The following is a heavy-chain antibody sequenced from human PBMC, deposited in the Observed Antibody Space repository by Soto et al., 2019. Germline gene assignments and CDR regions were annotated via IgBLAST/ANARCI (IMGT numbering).Heavy chain of an antibody. CDR2: TYFRSKWYN. Sequence: SQTLSLTCAISGDSVSSNSAAWNWIRQSPSRGLEWLGRTYFRSKWYNDYAVSVKSRITIKPDTSKNQFSLKLTSVTAADTAVYYCARSYDIFGQYYFDYWGQGALVTVSS. CDR3: ARSYDIFGQYYFDY. V-gene: IGHV6-1*01. CDR1: GDSVSSNSAA. J-gene: IGHJ4*02. D-gene: IGHD3-9*01.